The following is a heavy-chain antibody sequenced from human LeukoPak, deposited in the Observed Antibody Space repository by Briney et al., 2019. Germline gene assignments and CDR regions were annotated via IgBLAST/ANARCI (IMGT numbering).Heavy chain of an antibody. J-gene: IGHJ2*01. Sequence: SQTLSLTCAISGDSVSSNSAAWNWIRQSPSRGLEWLGRTYYRSRWYKEYAQSVKSRITIDPDTSKNQFSLQLNSVTPDDAAVYYCARTKGHLDLWGRGTLVTVSS. D-gene: IGHD2-8*01. CDR2: TYYRSRWYK. CDR3: ARTKGHLDL. V-gene: IGHV6-1*01. CDR1: GDSVSSNSAA.